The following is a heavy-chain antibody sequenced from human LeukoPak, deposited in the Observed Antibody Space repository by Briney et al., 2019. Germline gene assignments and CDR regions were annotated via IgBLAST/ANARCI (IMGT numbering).Heavy chain of an antibody. V-gene: IGHV1-18*01. J-gene: IGHJ4*02. CDR1: GYTFTSYG. D-gene: IGHD3-22*01. Sequence: GASVKVSCKASGYTFTSYGISWVRQAPGQGLEWMGWISAYNGNTNYAQELQGRVTMTTDTSTSTAYMELRSLRSDDTAVYYCARRSIGSGYYTFDYWGQGTLVTVSS. CDR3: ARRSIGSGYYTFDY. CDR2: ISAYNGNT.